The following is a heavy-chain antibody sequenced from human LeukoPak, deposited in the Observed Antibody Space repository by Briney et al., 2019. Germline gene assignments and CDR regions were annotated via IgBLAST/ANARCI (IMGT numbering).Heavy chain of an antibody. CDR2: IGADTGNT. Sequence: ASVKVSCKTSGYTFYDYGISWVRQAPGQGLEWMGWIGADTGNTNFAQKLQDRVTMTTDTSTSTAYMELRSLTSDDTAVYYCARDSRETGSTNDFDFWGQGTLVTVSS. J-gene: IGHJ4*02. CDR3: ARDSRETGSTNDFDF. CDR1: GYTFYDYG. V-gene: IGHV1-18*04. D-gene: IGHD1-7*01.